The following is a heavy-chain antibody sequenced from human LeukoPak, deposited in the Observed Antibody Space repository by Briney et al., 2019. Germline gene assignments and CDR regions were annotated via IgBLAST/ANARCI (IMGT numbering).Heavy chain of an antibody. Sequence: SETLSLTCTVSGGSISSYYWSWIRQPAGKGLEWIGRIYTSGSTNYNPSLKSRVTMSVDTSKNQFSLKLSSVTAADTAVYYCPRDPSGWYVVDYYYYGMDVWGQGTTVTVSS. CDR1: GGSISSYY. CDR2: IYTSGST. CDR3: PRDPSGWYVVDYYYYGMDV. V-gene: IGHV4-4*07. D-gene: IGHD6-19*01. J-gene: IGHJ6*02.